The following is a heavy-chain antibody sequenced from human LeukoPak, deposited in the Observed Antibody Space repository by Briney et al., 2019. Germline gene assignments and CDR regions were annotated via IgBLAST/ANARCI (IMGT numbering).Heavy chain of an antibody. V-gene: IGHV1-8*01. Sequence: GASVKVSCKASGYTFSDYDVNWVRQAPGQGLEWMGRMNPTSGDTGYAQKFQGRVTMTRSMSKNTAYMEMSRLRSEDTAVYFCARVVMKAFYYYYMDVWGKGTT. J-gene: IGHJ6*03. CDR2: MNPTSGDT. D-gene: IGHD2-21*01. CDR1: GYTFSDYD. CDR3: ARVVMKAFYYYYMDV.